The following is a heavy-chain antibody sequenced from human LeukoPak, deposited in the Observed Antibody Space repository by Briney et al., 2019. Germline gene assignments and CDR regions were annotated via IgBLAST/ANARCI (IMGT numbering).Heavy chain of an antibody. CDR2: IYSGGST. Sequence: GGSLRLSCAASGFTVSSNYMSWVRQAPGKGLEWVSVIYSGGSTYYADSVKGRFTISRDNSKNTLYLQMNSLRAEDTAVYYCASAGSGWYEAEVYWGQGTLVTVSS. D-gene: IGHD6-19*01. J-gene: IGHJ4*02. CDR3: ASAGSGWYEAEVY. CDR1: GFTVSSNY. V-gene: IGHV3-66*01.